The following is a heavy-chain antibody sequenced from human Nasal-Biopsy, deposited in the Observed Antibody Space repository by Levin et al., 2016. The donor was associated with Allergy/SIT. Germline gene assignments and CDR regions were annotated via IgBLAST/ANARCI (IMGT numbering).Heavy chain of an antibody. CDR2: IFYNGNHK. J-gene: IGHJ4*01. V-gene: IGHV3-33*01. CDR3: GRDSGRLNSDWYSTEIDL. D-gene: IGHD3-9*01. Sequence: GGSLRLSCAASGFTFSTYGMHWVRQAPGRGLEWVGVIFYNGNHKYYGDSVKGRFTISRDNSKRTLYLQMNSLRAEDTAVYYCGRDSGRLNSDWYSTEIDLWGHGTLVTVSS. CDR1: GFTFSTYG.